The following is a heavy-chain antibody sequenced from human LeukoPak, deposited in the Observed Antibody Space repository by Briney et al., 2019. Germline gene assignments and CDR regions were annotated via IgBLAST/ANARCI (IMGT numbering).Heavy chain of an antibody. CDR3: ARIPINDAHQPYDY. CDR1: GFTFSSYW. V-gene: IGHV3-7*01. Sequence: GGSLRLSCAASGFTFSSYWMSWVRQAPGKGLEWVANIKQDGSQKYYVDSVKGRFTISRDNAKNSLYLQMNSLRAEDTAVYYCARIPINDAHQPYDYWGQGTLVTVSS. D-gene: IGHD2-2*01. CDR2: IKQDGSQK. J-gene: IGHJ4*02.